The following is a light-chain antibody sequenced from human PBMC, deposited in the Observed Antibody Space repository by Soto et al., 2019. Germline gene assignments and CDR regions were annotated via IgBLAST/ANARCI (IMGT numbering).Light chain of an antibody. CDR1: RSDVGGYNY. Sequence: QSVLTQPASVSGSPGQSITISCTGTRSDVGGYNYVSWYQQHPGKAPKLMIYEVSNRPSGVSNRFSGSKSGNTASLTISGLQAEDEADDYCSSYTSSSTGVFGTGTKLTVL. V-gene: IGLV2-14*01. J-gene: IGLJ1*01. CDR2: EVS. CDR3: SSYTSSSTGV.